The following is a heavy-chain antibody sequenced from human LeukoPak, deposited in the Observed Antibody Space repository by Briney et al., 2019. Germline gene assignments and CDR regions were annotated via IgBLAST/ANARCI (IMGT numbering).Heavy chain of an antibody. Sequence: PSETQSLTCTVSGGSISSYYWSWIRQPPGKGLEWIGYIYYSGSTNYNPSLKSRVTISVDTSKNQFSLKLSSVTAADTAVYYCARHPYYYGSGSYLDYWGQGTLVTVSS. CDR3: ARHPYYYGSGSYLDY. CDR2: IYYSGST. V-gene: IGHV4-59*08. J-gene: IGHJ4*02. CDR1: GGSISSYY. D-gene: IGHD3-10*01.